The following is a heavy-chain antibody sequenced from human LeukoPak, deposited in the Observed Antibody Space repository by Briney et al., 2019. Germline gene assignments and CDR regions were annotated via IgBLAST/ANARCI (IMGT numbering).Heavy chain of an antibody. V-gene: IGHV1-2*02. Sequence: ASVKVSCKASGYTFTGYYMHWVRQAPGQGLEWMGWINPNSGGTNYAQKFQGRVTMTRDTSISTAYMGLSRLRSDDTAVYYCARELVDFWSGYMGYYYYYMDVRGKGTTVTVSS. J-gene: IGHJ6*03. D-gene: IGHD3-3*01. CDR2: INPNSGGT. CDR3: ARELVDFWSGYMGYYYYYMDV. CDR1: GYTFTGYY.